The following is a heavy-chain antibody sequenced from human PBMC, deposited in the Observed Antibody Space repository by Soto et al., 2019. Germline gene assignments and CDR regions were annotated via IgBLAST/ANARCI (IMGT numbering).Heavy chain of an antibody. V-gene: IGHV1-2*02. CDR1: VYSLSYSF. CDR2: INPKTAAT. CDR3: ARSKLGLNYYTGMDV. J-gene: IGHJ6*02. Sequence: QVQLVQSGAEVKKSGASVKVSCKPSVYSLSYSFIQSVRKAPAQGLEWVAWINPKTAATNYAKKFQGTLSLTWDTSYTTAYMELTRLRPDDPAVDYCARSKLGLNYYTGMDVWGQGPTVIVS. D-gene: IGHD3-10*01.